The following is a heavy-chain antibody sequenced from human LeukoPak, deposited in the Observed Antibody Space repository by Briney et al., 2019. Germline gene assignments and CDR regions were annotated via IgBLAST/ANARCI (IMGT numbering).Heavy chain of an antibody. V-gene: IGHV3-23*01. Sequence: PGGSLRLSCAASGFTFSSYAMSWVRQAPGKGLEWVSAISGSGGSTYYADSVKGRFTISRDDSKNTLYLQMNSLRAEDTAVYYCAKDSSSSFDAFDIWGQGTMVTVSS. CDR1: GFTFSSYA. CDR2: ISGSGGST. CDR3: AKDSSSSFDAFDI. J-gene: IGHJ3*02. D-gene: IGHD6-6*01.